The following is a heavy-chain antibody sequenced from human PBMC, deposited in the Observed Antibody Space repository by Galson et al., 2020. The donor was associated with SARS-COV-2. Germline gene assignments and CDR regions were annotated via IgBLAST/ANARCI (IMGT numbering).Heavy chain of an antibody. CDR3: ARGRRWFGELGRNNWFDP. CDR2: TYYRSKWYN. J-gene: IGHJ5*02. D-gene: IGHD3-10*01. V-gene: IGHV6-1*01. CDR1: GDSVSSNSAA. Sequence: SQTLSLTCAISGDSVSSNSAAWNWIRQSPSRGLEWLGRTYYRSKWYNDYAVSVKSRITINPDTSKNQFSLQLNSVTPEDTAVYYCARGRRWFGELGRNNWFDPWGQGTLVTVSS.